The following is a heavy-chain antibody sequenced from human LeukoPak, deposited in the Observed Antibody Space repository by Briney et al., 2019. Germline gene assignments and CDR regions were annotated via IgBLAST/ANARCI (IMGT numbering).Heavy chain of an antibody. Sequence: GASLKISCKGSGSIFTSYWIGWVRQLPGKGLEWMGSIYPGDSDTRYSPSFQGQVTISADKSISTAYLQWSSLKASDTAMYYCARLRYSSTWYRFDYFDYWGQGTLVTVSS. D-gene: IGHD6-13*01. J-gene: IGHJ4*02. V-gene: IGHV5-51*01. CDR2: IYPGDSDT. CDR1: GSIFTSYW. CDR3: ARLRYSSTWYRFDYFDY.